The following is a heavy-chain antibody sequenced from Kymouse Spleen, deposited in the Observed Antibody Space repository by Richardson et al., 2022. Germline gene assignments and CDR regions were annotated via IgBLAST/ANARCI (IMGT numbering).Heavy chain of an antibody. J-gene: IGHJ5*02. CDR2: IKSKTDGGTT. Sequence: EVQLVESGGGLVKPGGSLRLSCAASGFTFSNAWMSWVRQAPGKGLEWVGRIKSKTDGGTTDYAAPVKGRFTISRDDSKNTLYLQMNSLKTEDTAVYYCTTDPGAVAGGLNWFDPWGQGTLVTVSS. D-gene: IGHD6-19*01. CDR3: TTDPGAVAGGLNWFDP. CDR1: GFTFSNAW. V-gene: IGHV3-15*01.